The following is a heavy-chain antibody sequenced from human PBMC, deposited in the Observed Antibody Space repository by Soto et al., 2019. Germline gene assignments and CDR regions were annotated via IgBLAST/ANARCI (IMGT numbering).Heavy chain of an antibody. J-gene: IGHJ6*02. CDR1: GGSISSSSYY. D-gene: IGHD3-16*01. CDR3: ASPLSLAYGGRGIYGMDV. V-gene: IGHV4-39*01. Sequence: SETLSLTCTVSGGSISSSSYYWGWIRQPPGKGLEWIGSIYYSGSTYYNPSLKSRVTISVDTSKNQFSLKLSSVTAADTAVYYCASPLSLAYGGRGIYGMDVWGQGTTVTVSS. CDR2: IYYSGST.